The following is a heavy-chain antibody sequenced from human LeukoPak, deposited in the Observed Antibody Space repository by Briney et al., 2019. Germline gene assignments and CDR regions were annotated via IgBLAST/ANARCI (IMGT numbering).Heavy chain of an antibody. Sequence: GGSLRLSCAASGFTFDDYGLSWVRQAPGKGLEWVSSITSSSSYIYYADSVKGRFTISRHNAKNSLYLQLNSLRAEDTAVYYCVRLYDDYTNGHFDSWGQGTLVTVSS. CDR1: GFTFDDYG. J-gene: IGHJ4*02. D-gene: IGHD4-11*01. CDR2: ITSSSSYI. V-gene: IGHV3-21*01. CDR3: VRLYDDYTNGHFDS.